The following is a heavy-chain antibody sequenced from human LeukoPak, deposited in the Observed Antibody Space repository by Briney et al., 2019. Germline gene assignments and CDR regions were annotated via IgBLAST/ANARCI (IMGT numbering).Heavy chain of an antibody. V-gene: IGHV1-18*01. Sequence: ASVKVSCKTSGYTFTTFGINWVRQAPGQGLELMGWISPYNGNTNYAQKLQGRVTMTTDTSTNTAYMELRSLRSDDTAVYYCARDKGRAYSYGYVDYWGQGTLVTVS. J-gene: IGHJ4*02. CDR1: GYTFTTFG. CDR3: ARDKGRAYSYGYVDY. CDR2: ISPYNGNT. D-gene: IGHD5-18*01.